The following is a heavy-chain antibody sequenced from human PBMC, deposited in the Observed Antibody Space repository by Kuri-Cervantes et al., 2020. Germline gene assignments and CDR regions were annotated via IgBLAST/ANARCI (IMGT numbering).Heavy chain of an antibody. J-gene: IGHJ5*02. CDR2: IYYSGST. CDR1: GGSISSYY. CDR3: ARPAAPRYCSGGSCPPGWFDP. D-gene: IGHD2-15*01. V-gene: IGHV4-59*12. Sequence: SETLSLTCTVSGGSISSYYWSWIRQPPGKGLEWIGYIYYSGSTNYNPSLKSRVTISLDTSKNQFSLKLSSVTASDTAMYYCARPAAPRYCSGGSCPPGWFDPWGQGTLVTVSS.